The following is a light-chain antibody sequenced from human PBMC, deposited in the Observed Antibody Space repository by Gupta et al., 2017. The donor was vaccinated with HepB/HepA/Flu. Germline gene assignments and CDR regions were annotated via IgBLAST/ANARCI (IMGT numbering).Light chain of an antibody. CDR2: DAS. V-gene: IGKV3-11*01. CDR1: EHLNHS. CDR3: QHRLSWPLT. J-gene: IGKJ4*01. Sequence: VLTLTPPTLSLFPGQRANLACRASEHLNHSLGRYHQRPGQSPRFLIYDASVRATGVPPRFSGSGFGTDFTLTIARLESEDLGVYYCQHRLSWPLTFGGGTTVEL.